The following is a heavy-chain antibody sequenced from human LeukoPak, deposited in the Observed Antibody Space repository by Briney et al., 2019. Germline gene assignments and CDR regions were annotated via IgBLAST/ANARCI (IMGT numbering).Heavy chain of an antibody. Sequence: GGCLRLSCVAAGFIFCSYETKWVRQAAGKVLGWVSYIITIGSTIYYAESVKGRFTISRDNAKNSLYLQMNSLRAEDTAVYYCARDWYSSGWYYFDYWGQGTLVTVSS. CDR2: IITIGSTI. V-gene: IGHV3-48*03. D-gene: IGHD6-19*01. CDR1: GFIFCSYE. CDR3: ARDWYSSGWYYFDY. J-gene: IGHJ4*02.